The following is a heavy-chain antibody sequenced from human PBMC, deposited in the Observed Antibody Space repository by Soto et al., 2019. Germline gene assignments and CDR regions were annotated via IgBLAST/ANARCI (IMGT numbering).Heavy chain of an antibody. J-gene: IGHJ4*02. CDR1: GFTFSNHA. CDR2: ISHDGSNK. CDR3: VRESTKSLSRFDY. V-gene: IGHV3-30-3*01. D-gene: IGHD2-8*01. Sequence: QVQLVESGGGVVQPGRSLRLSCAASGFTFSNHAMHWVRQAPGKGPEWVAVISHDGSNKHYADSVQGRFTISRDNSQNTLYLQLNSLGAEDTAVYYCVRESTKSLSRFDYWGQGTLVTVSS.